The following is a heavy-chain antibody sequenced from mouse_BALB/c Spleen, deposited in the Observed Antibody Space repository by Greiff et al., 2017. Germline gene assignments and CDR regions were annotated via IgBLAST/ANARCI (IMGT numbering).Heavy chain of an antibody. V-gene: IGHV1S126*01. D-gene: IGHD1-1*01. J-gene: IGHJ4*01. Sequence: QVQLKESGPQLVRPGASVKISCKASGYSFTSYWMHWVKQRPGQGLEWIGMIDPSDSETRLNQKFKDKATLTVDKSSSTAYMQLSSPTSEDSAVYYCARLGYGSNLDYWGQGTSVTVSS. CDR2: IDPSDSET. CDR3: ARLGYGSNLDY. CDR1: GYSFTSYW.